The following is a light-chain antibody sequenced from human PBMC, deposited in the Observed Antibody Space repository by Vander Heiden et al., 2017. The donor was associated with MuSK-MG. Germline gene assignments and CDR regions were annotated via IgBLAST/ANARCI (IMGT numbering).Light chain of an antibody. CDR1: QGVGTY. Sequence: SCRASQGVGTYLAWYQQKPGKAPNLLIYGASSLHNRAQSRFSGSGSGTDFTLTISSLQPEDFATYYCQQANSLPQTFGGGTKVEIK. CDR3: QQANSLPQT. J-gene: IGKJ4*01. CDR2: GAS. V-gene: IGKV1-12*01.